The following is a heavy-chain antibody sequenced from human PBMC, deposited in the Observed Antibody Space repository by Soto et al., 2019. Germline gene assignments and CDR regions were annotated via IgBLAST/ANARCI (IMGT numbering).Heavy chain of an antibody. Sequence: GGSLRLSCAASGFTFSSYAMSWVRQAPGKGLEWVSAISGSGGSTYYADSVKGRFTISRDNSKNTLYLQMNSLRAEDTAVYYCAKLTGTSREGYYYGMDVWGQGTTVTVSS. J-gene: IGHJ6*02. CDR3: AKLTGTSREGYYYGMDV. CDR1: GFTFSSYA. V-gene: IGHV3-23*01. D-gene: IGHD1-20*01. CDR2: ISGSGGST.